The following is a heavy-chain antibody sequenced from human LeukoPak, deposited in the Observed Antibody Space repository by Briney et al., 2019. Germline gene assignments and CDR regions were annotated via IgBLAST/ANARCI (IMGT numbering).Heavy chain of an antibody. CDR2: ISSSSSYI. D-gene: IGHD6-19*01. V-gene: IGHV3-21*01. Sequence: GGSLRLSCAASGFTFSSYSMNWVRQAPGKGLEWVSSISSSSSYIYYADSVKGRFTISRDNAKNSLYLQMNSLRAEDTAVYYCARSIAVAGPAPYWGQGTLVTVSS. CDR3: ARSIAVAGPAPY. J-gene: IGHJ4*02. CDR1: GFTFSSYS.